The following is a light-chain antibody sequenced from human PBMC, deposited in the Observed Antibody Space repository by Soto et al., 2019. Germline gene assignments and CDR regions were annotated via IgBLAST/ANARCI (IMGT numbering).Light chain of an antibody. Sequence: QSVRNHPASVSGSPGQSITIACTGTSSDLAIYNYVSWYQQQPGKAPKLMIYQVTNRPSGVSNRFSGSRSGNTASLTISGLQAEEEADYYCSSYTDSSNYVFGTGTKVTAL. CDR2: QVT. J-gene: IGLJ1*01. CDR3: SSYTDSSNYV. V-gene: IGLV2-14*01. CDR1: SSDLAIYNY.